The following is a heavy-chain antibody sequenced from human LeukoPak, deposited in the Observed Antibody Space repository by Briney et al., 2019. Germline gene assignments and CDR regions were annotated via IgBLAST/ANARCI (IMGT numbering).Heavy chain of an antibody. J-gene: IGHJ3*02. V-gene: IGHV1-2*02. D-gene: IGHD6-19*01. CDR1: GYTFTDYY. CDR2: INPKSGDT. Sequence: GASVKVSCKASGYTFTDYYMHWVRQAPGQGLEWMGWINPKSGDTNYAQKFQGRATMTRDTSISTAYMELSRLRSDDTAVYYCARGKSSGWRGAFDIWGQGTMVTVSS. CDR3: ARGKSSGWRGAFDI.